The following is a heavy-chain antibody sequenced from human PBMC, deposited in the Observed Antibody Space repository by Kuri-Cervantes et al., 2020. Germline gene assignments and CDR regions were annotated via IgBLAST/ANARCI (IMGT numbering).Heavy chain of an antibody. Sequence: GESLKISCAASGFTFPNYWMSWVRQAPGKGLEWVANIKQDGSEKYYVDSVKGRFTISRDNAKNSLYLQMNSLRAEDTAVYYCARDHRYYDSSGPMAWGFDYWGQGTLVTVSS. CDR2: IKQDGSEK. V-gene: IGHV3-7*01. J-gene: IGHJ4*02. D-gene: IGHD3-22*01. CDR3: ARDHRYYDSSGPMAWGFDY. CDR1: GFTFPNYW.